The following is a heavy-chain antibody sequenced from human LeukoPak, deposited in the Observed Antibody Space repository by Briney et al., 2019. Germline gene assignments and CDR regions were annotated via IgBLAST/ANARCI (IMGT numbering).Heavy chain of an antibody. CDR1: GGSISSYY. CDR3: ASNRGLPIDAFDI. Sequence: SETLSLTCTVSGGSISSYYWGWIRQPPGKGLEWIGSIYHSGSTYYNPSLKSRVTISVDTSKNQFSLKLSSVTPEDTAVYYCASNRGLPIDAFDIWGQGTMVTVSS. D-gene: IGHD2/OR15-2a*01. CDR2: IYHSGST. V-gene: IGHV4-59*04. J-gene: IGHJ3*02.